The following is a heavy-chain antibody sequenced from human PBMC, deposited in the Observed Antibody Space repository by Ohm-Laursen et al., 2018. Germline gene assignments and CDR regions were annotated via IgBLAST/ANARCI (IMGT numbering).Heavy chain of an antibody. V-gene: IGHV4-4*07. CDR3: TRGYDYWDY. Sequence: SDTLSLTCTVSAGPITNYYWTWVRQPAGKGLEWIGRISSSGSTNYNPSLKSRVTISVDTSKNQFALKLSSVTAADTAVYYCTRGYDYWDYWGQGTLVTVSS. CDR2: ISSSGST. J-gene: IGHJ4*02. D-gene: IGHD5-12*01. CDR1: AGPITNYY.